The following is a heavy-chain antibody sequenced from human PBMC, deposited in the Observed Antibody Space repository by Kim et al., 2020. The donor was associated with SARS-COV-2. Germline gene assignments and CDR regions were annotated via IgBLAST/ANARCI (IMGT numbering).Heavy chain of an antibody. CDR1: GFSFSYYG. J-gene: IGHJ1*01. CDR2: ISHDGTNK. V-gene: IGHV3-30*03. Sequence: GGSLRLSCAASGFSFSYYGLHWVRQPPGKGLEWVARISHDGTNKDFAESVQGRFTVSRDNSKNTLYLQMTSLRGDDTAVYYCASDTDTIGFYNGFHHWGQGSLVIVSS. CDR3: ASDTDTIGFYNGFHH. D-gene: IGHD3-22*01.